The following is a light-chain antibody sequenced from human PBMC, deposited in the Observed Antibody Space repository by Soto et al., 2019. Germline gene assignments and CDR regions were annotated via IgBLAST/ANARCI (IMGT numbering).Light chain of an antibody. V-gene: IGKV1-5*03. J-gene: IGKJ2*01. Sequence: DIQMTQSLSTLSASVGDRVTITCRASQSISSWLAWYQQKPGKAPKLLIYKASSLESGVPSRFSGSGSGTEFTLTISSLQPDDFATYYCQQYPGYTFGQGTKLEIK. CDR3: QQYPGYT. CDR1: QSISSW. CDR2: KAS.